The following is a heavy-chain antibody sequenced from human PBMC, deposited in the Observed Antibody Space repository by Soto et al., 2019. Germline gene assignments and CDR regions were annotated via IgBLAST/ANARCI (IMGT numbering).Heavy chain of an antibody. V-gene: IGHV3-11*01. Sequence: GGSPRLSCAASGFTFSDYYMSWIRQAPGKGLEWVSYISSSGSTIYYADSVKGRFTISRDNAKNSLYLQMNSLRAEDTAVYYCARDLYYDFWSGYYFDYWGQGTLVTVSS. CDR1: GFTFSDYY. D-gene: IGHD3-3*01. CDR2: ISSSGSTI. J-gene: IGHJ4*02. CDR3: ARDLYYDFWSGYYFDY.